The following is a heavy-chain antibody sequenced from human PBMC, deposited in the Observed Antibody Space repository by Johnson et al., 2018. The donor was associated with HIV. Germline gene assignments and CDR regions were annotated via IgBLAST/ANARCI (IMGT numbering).Heavy chain of an antibody. CDR2: ISWNNGTI. J-gene: IGHJ3*02. Sequence: VQLVESGGGLVQPGRSLRLSCAASGITFDEYALHWVQQAPGKGLEWVSGISWNNGTIGYADSVMGRFTISRDNAKNFLYLQMNSMRAEDTALYYCANSLLLDAFNIWGQGTMVTVSS. CDR3: ANSLLLDAFNI. CDR1: GITFDEYA. V-gene: IGHV3-9*01.